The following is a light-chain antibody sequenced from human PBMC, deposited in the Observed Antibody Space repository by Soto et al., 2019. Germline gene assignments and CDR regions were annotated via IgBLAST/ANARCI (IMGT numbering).Light chain of an antibody. J-gene: IGKJ3*01. V-gene: IGKV3-15*01. CDR1: QSVSSN. CDR3: QQYNNWPPGT. CDR2: GAS. Sequence: IVMTQSPATLYVSPGERATLSCRASQSVSSNLAWYQQKPGQAPRLLIYGASTRATGIPARFSGSGSGTEFTLTISSLQSEDFAVYYCQQYNNWPPGTFGPGTKVDIK.